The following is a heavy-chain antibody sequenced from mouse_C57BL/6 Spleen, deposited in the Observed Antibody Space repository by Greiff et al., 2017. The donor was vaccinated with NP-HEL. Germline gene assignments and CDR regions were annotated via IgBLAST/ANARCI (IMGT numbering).Heavy chain of an antibody. D-gene: IGHD1-1*01. J-gene: IGHJ2*01. CDR3: AREGDYYGSNYYFDY. Sequence: QVQLQQPGAELVKPGASVKLSCKASGYTFTSYWMHWVKQRPGQGLEWIGMIHPNSGSTNYNEKFKSKATLTVDKSSSTAYIQLSSLTSEDSAVYYCAREGDYYGSNYYFDYWGQGTTLTVSS. CDR2: IHPNSGST. CDR1: GYTFTSYW. V-gene: IGHV1-64*01.